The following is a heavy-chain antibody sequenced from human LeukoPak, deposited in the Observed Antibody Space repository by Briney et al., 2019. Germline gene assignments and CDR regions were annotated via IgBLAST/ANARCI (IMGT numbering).Heavy chain of an antibody. V-gene: IGHV3-30-3*01. Sequence: GGSLRLSCAASGFTFSSYAMHWVRQAPGKGLEWVAVISYDGSNKYYADSVKGRFTISRDNSKNTLYLQMNSLRAEDTAVYYCAKGRRYFDQANWGQGTLVTVSS. CDR1: GFTFSSYA. J-gene: IGHJ4*02. CDR3: AKGRRYFDQAN. D-gene: IGHD3-9*01. CDR2: ISYDGSNK.